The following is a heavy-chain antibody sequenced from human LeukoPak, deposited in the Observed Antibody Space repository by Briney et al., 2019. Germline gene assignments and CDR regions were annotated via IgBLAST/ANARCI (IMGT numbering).Heavy chain of an antibody. Sequence: GASMKVSCKASGYTFTGYYMHWVRQAPGQGLEWMGRINPNSGGTNYAQKFQGRVTMTRDTSISTAYMELSRLRSDDTAVYYCARSSRLAYSSSSLDYWGQGTLVTVSS. J-gene: IGHJ4*02. D-gene: IGHD6-6*01. V-gene: IGHV1-2*06. CDR1: GYTFTGYY. CDR3: ARSSRLAYSSSSLDY. CDR2: INPNSGGT.